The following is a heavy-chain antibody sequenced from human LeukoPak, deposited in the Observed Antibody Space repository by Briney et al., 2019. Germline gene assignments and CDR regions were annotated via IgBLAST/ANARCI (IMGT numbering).Heavy chain of an antibody. CDR2: IIPIFGTA. J-gene: IGHJ3*02. D-gene: IGHD5-12*01. V-gene: IGHV1-69*01. CDR3: ASFLGGCDYVGAFDI. CDR1: GGTFISYA. Sequence: GSSVKVSCKASGGTFISYAISWVRQAPGQGLEWMGGIIPIFGTANYAQKFQGRVTITADESTSTAYMELSSLRSEDTAVYYCASFLGGCDYVGAFDIWGQGTMVTVSS.